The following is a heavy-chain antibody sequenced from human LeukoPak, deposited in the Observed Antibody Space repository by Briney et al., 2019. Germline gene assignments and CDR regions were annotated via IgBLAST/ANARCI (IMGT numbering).Heavy chain of an antibody. CDR2: IYTSGST. Sequence: PSETLSLTCAVSGGSISSGSYYWSWIRQPAGKGLEWNGRIYTSGSTNYNPSLKSRVTISVDTSKNQFSLKLSSVTAADTAVYYCAREIRPYYYYYMDVWGKGTTVTVSS. CDR3: AREIRPYYYYYMDV. J-gene: IGHJ6*03. D-gene: IGHD3-16*01. CDR1: GGSISSGSYY. V-gene: IGHV4-61*02.